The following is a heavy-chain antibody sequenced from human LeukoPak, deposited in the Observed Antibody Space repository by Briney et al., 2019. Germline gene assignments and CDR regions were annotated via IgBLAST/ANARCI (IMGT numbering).Heavy chain of an antibody. J-gene: IGHJ4*02. CDR3: ARHFYYDSGAFDY. CDR1: GYSXXXXW. D-gene: IGHD3-22*01. Sequence: GEXXKIXCXGXGYSXXXXWIGXXXXVPXXGXXXXGIIYPGDSDTRYSPSFQGQVTISADKSISTAYLQWSSLKASDTAMYYCARHFYYDSGAFDYWGQGTLVTVSS. V-gene: IGHV5-51*01. CDR2: IYPGDSDT.